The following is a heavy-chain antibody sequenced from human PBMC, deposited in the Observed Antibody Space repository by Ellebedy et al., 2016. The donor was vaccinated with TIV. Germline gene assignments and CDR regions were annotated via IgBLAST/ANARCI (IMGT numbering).Heavy chain of an antibody. V-gene: IGHV3-23*01. Sequence: GESLKISCVASGFTFSSYAMSWVRQAPGKGLEWVSSISSSSSYIYYADSVKGRFTISRENSKKTLYLQMNSLRAEDTAVYYCANSGGARNFYDSSGYYETPFDYWGQGTLVTVSS. CDR3: ANSGGARNFYDSSGYYETPFDY. CDR1: GFTFSSYA. J-gene: IGHJ4*02. D-gene: IGHD3-22*01. CDR2: ISSSSSYI.